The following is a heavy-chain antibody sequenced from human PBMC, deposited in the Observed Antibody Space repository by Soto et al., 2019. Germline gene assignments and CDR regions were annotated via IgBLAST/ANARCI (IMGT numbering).Heavy chain of an antibody. Sequence: GGSLILSCVASGFTFSYYTMSWVRQAPGKGLEWVSGISGSGVSTYYADSVKGRFTISRDNSKNTLYLQMNSLRAEDTAVYYCAKAGSLTQNWFDPWGLGTLVTVSS. CDR1: GFTFSYYT. CDR3: AKAGSLTQNWFDP. V-gene: IGHV3-23*01. CDR2: ISGSGVST. J-gene: IGHJ5*02. D-gene: IGHD2-8*01.